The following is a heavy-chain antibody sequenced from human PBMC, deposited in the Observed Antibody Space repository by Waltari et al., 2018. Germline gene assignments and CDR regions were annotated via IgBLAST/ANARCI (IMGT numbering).Heavy chain of an antibody. CDR3: ARDRDILTGYYDY. V-gene: IGHV1-69*01. CDR2: IIPILGIA. Sequence: PGSSVKVTCKASGGTFSSYAISWVRQAPGHGLEWMGGIIPILGIANYAQKFQGRVTITADESTSTAYMELSSLRSADTAVYYCARDRDILTGYYDYWGQGTLVTVSS. D-gene: IGHD3-9*01. CDR1: GGTFSSYA. J-gene: IGHJ4*02.